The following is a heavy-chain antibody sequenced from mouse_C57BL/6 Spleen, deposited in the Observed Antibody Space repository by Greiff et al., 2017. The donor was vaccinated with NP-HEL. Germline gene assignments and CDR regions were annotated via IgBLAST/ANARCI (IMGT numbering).Heavy chain of an antibody. V-gene: IGHV1-82*01. CDR1: GYAFSSSW. CDR2: IYPGDGYT. Sequence: QVQLQQSGPELVKPGASVTISCTASGYAFSSSWMTWVKQRPGKGLEWIGRIYPGDGYTNYHGKFKGKATLTADKSSSTAYMQLSSLTSEDSAVYFCARSDPSYYFDYWGQGTTLTVSS. CDR3: ARSDPSYYFDY. J-gene: IGHJ2*01.